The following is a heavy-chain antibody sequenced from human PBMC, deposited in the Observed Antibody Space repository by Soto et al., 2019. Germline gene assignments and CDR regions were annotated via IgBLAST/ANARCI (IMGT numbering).Heavy chain of an antibody. Sequence: GGSLSLSCAASGFTFSSYWMSWVRQAPGKGLEWVANIKTDGSKNYYTDSVRGRFTTSRDNTSNFSFLQITTLTGATTAVYYSTRDGHPFALDVGGRGTSVTVS. CDR3: TRDGHPFALDV. J-gene: IGHJ6*02. V-gene: IGHV3-7*03. CDR2: IKTDGSKN. CDR1: GFTFSSYW.